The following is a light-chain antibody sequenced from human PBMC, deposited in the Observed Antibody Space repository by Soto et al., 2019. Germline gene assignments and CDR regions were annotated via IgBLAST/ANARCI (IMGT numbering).Light chain of an antibody. CDR1: QSVSSRF. CDR2: GAS. CDR3: QQYGSALTWK. V-gene: IGKV3-20*01. Sequence: EPVLTQSPGSLSLSPGERATLSCRASQSVSSRFLAWYQQKPGQAPRLLIYGASNRATGTPDRFSGSGSGTDFTLTISRLEPGDSAVYYCQQYGSALTWKFGQGTKVEIK. J-gene: IGKJ1*01.